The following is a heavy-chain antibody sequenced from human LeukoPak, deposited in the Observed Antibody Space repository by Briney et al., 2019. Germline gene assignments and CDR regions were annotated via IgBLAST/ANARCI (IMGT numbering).Heavy chain of an antibody. V-gene: IGHV3-23*01. CDR3: AKSGYQLLSRPSPLYYFDY. J-gene: IGHJ4*02. Sequence: TGGSLRLSCAASGFTFSSYAMSWVRQAPGKGLEWVSAISGSGGSTYYADSVKGRFTISRDNSKNTLYLQMNSLRAEDTAVYYCAKSGYQLLSRPSPLYYFDYWGQGTLVTVSS. D-gene: IGHD2-2*01. CDR1: GFTFSSYA. CDR2: ISGSGGST.